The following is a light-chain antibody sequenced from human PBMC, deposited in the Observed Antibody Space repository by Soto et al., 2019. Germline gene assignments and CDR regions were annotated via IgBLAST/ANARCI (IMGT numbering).Light chain of an antibody. CDR3: QQYNSYSRGT. CDR2: TAS. CDR1: QNIKNW. Sequence: DIQMTQSPSTLSASVGDRVTIACRASQNIKNWLAWYQQKPGKVPKHLIYTASSLESGVPSRFSGSGSGTEFTLTISSLQPDDFATYYCQQYNSYSRGTFGQGTKVEIK. V-gene: IGKV1-5*03. J-gene: IGKJ1*01.